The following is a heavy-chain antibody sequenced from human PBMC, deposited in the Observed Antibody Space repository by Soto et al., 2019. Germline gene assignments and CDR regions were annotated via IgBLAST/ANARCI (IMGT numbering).Heavy chain of an antibody. J-gene: IGHJ6*02. V-gene: IGHV4-34*01. D-gene: IGHD2-15*01. Sequence: PSETLSLTCAVYGGSFSGYYWSWIRQPPGKGLEWIGEINHSGSTNYNPSLKSRVTISVDTSKNQLSLKLSSVTAADTAFYYCARVEPGYCSGGSCYSPYYYYGMDVWGQGTTVTVSS. CDR2: INHSGST. CDR1: GGSFSGYY. CDR3: ARVEPGYCSGGSCYSPYYYYGMDV.